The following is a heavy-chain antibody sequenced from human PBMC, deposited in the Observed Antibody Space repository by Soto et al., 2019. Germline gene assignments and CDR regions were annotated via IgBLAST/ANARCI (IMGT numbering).Heavy chain of an antibody. CDR2: MSGGGGGI. CDR3: ARGERQIYWFFDL. J-gene: IGHJ2*01. CDR1: GFTFSSYA. D-gene: IGHD3-10*01. Sequence: EVQLLESGGGLVQPGGSLRLSCAASGFTFSSYAMSWVRQAPGKGLEWVSAMSGGGGGIYYADSVKGRFTISRDNSKNTLYLQMNSLRAEDTAVYYCARGERQIYWFFDLWGRGTLVTVSS. V-gene: IGHV3-23*01.